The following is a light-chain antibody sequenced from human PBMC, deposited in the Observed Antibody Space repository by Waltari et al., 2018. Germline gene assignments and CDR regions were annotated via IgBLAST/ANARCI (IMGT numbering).Light chain of an antibody. J-gene: IGLJ2*01. CDR1: ALPKQY. CDR3: QSADSRGTVV. Sequence: SYELTQPPSVSVSPGQTARITCSGDALPKQYAYWYQKKPGQAPVLVIYKDTERPSGIPELFSDSRSGTTVTLTISGVQTEDEADYYCQSADSRGTVVFGGGTELTVL. CDR2: KDT. V-gene: IGLV3-25*03.